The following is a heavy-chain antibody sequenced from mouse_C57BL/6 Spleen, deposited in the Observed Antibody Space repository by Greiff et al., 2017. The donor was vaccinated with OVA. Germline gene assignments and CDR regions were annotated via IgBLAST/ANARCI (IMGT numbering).Heavy chain of an antibody. CDR2: IYPGDGDT. CDR3: AREEVYYGNSFDY. V-gene: IGHV1-80*01. CDR1: GYAFSSYW. J-gene: IGHJ2*01. D-gene: IGHD2-1*01. Sequence: QVHVKQSGAELVKPGASVKISCKASGYAFSSYWMNWVKQRPGKGLEWIGQIYPGDGDTNYNGKFKGKATLTADKSSSTAYMQLSSLTSEDSAVYFCAREEVYYGNSFDYWGQGTTLTVSS.